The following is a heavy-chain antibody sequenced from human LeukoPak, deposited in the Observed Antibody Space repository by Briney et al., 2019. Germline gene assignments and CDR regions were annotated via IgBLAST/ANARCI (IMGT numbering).Heavy chain of an antibody. Sequence: PSETLSLTCTVSGGSISSYYWSWIRQPPGKGLEWIGHIYTSGSTNYNPSLKSRVTISVDTSKNQFSLKLSSVTAADTAVYYCASGYYDFWSGYSNYYYYYMDVWGKGTTVTVSS. D-gene: IGHD3-3*01. CDR2: IYTSGST. CDR3: ASGYYDFWSGYSNYYYYYMDV. CDR1: GGSISSYY. V-gene: IGHV4-4*08. J-gene: IGHJ6*03.